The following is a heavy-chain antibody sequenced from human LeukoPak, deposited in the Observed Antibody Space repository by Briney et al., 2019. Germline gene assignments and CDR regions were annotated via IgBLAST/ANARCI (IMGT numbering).Heavy chain of an antibody. CDR3: ARGSYDTSGYPLFQH. D-gene: IGHD3-22*01. CDR2: ISSSSSTI. J-gene: IGHJ1*01. V-gene: IGHV3-48*01. CDR1: GFTFSSYS. Sequence: PGGSLRLSCAASGFTFSSYSMNWVRQAPGKGLEWVSYISSSSSTIYYADSVKGRFTISRDNSKNTLYLQMNSLRAEDTAVYYCARGSYDTSGYPLFQHWGQGTLVTVSS.